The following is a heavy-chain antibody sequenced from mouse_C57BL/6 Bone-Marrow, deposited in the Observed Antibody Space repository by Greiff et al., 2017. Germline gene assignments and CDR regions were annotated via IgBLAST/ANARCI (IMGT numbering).Heavy chain of an antibody. D-gene: IGHD1-1*01. Sequence: VQLQQPGAELVKPGASVTLSCKASGYTFTSSWMHWVKQRPGPGLEWIGMIHPNRGSTNYNEKFKSKATLTVDKSSSTAYMQLSSLTSEDSAVYYCATYYYGYYAMDYWGQGTSVTVSS. V-gene: IGHV1-64*01. CDR2: IHPNRGST. CDR1: GYTFTSSW. CDR3: ATYYYGYYAMDY. J-gene: IGHJ4*01.